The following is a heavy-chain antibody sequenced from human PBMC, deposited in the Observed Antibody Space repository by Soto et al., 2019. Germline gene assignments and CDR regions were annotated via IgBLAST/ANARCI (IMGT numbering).Heavy chain of an antibody. D-gene: IGHD4-17*01. Sequence: GSLRLSCAASRFTVSSNYMSWVRQAPGKGLEWVSVIYSGGSTYYADSVKGRFTISRDNSKNTLYLQMNSLRAEDTAVYYCARVGTGVTTPHHYGIDVRGQGITGTGS. J-gene: IGHJ6*02. V-gene: IGHV3-53*01. CDR3: ARVGTGVTTPHHYGIDV. CDR2: IYSGGST. CDR1: RFTVSSNY.